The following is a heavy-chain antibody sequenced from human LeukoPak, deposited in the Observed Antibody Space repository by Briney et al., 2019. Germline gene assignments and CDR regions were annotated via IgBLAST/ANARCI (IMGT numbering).Heavy chain of an antibody. J-gene: IGHJ3*02. Sequence: SETLSLTCAVYGGSFSGYYWSWIRQPPGKGLEWIGEINHSGSTNYNPSLKSRVTISVDTSKNQFSLKLSSVTAADTAVYYCARSSVAVLDAFDIWGQGTMVTVSS. CDR2: INHSGST. CDR1: GGSFSGYY. CDR3: ARSSVAVLDAFDI. V-gene: IGHV4-34*01. D-gene: IGHD6-19*01.